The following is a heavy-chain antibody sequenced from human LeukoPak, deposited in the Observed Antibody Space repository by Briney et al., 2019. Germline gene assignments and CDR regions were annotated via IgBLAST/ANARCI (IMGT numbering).Heavy chain of an antibody. CDR2: IRSKAYGGTT. V-gene: IGHV3-49*03. Sequence: GGSLRLSCTGSGFIFGDYAMSWFRQAPGKGLEWVGFIRSKAYGGTTEYAASVKGRFTISRDDSKSIAYLQMNSLKTEDTAVYYCTRDSGRDYGDYVNWGQGTLVTVSS. CDR3: TRDSGRDYGDYVN. D-gene: IGHD4-17*01. CDR1: GFIFGDYA. J-gene: IGHJ4*02.